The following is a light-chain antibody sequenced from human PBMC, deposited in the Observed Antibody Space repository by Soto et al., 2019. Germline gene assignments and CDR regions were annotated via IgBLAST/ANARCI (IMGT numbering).Light chain of an antibody. CDR3: QHYNSYPQT. CDR2: KAS. CDR1: QTISTW. V-gene: IGKV1-5*03. Sequence: DIQMTQSPSTLSASVGDRVTITCRASQTISTWFAWYQQKPGKAPKLLIYKASSLESGVPSRFSGSGSGTEFTLTISSLQPDDFATYYCQHYNSYPQTFGQGTKVDIK. J-gene: IGKJ1*01.